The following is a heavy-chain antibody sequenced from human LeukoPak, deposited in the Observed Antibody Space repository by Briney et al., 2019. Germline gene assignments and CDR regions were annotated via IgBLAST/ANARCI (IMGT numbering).Heavy chain of an antibody. CDR3: ARELYDFWSGLSRSGYYYYYYGMDV. CDR1: RFQFSSYA. J-gene: IGHJ6*02. CDR2: ISGSGGST. Sequence: GGSLRLTCVASRFQFSSYAMSWVRQAPGKGLEWVSVISGSGGSTYYADSVKGRFTISRDNSKNTLYLQMNSLRAEDTAVYYCARELYDFWSGLSRSGYYYYYYGMDVWGQGTTVTVSS. V-gene: IGHV3-23*01. D-gene: IGHD3-3*01.